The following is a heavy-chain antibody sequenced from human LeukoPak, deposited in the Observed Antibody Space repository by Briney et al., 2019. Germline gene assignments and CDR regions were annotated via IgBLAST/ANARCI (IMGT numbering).Heavy chain of an antibody. V-gene: IGHV4-34*01. J-gene: IGHJ5*02. D-gene: IGHD3-10*01. CDR3: ARERLAMVRGVIPKEAWGWFDP. CDR2: NNHHSGST. Sequence: SETLSLTCTVYGGSFSDYYWSWIRQLPEKGLEWIGENNHHSGSTNYNPSLKSRVTISVDTSKNQFSLELSSVTAADTAVYYCARERLAMVRGVIPKEAWGWFDPWGQGTLVTVSS. CDR1: GGSFSDYY.